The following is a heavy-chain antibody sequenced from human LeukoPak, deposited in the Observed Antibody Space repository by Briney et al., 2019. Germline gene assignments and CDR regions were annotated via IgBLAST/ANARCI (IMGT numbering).Heavy chain of an antibody. CDR3: ARHDSFIPY. J-gene: IGHJ4*02. Sequence: GGPLRLSCAASGFPFNYYAMSWVRQAPGKGREWVSSISDSEERTYYTDSVKGRFTISRDNTKNTVYLQMHNLRADGTAVYFCARHDSFIPYGGQGALVTVSS. CDR1: GFPFNYYA. D-gene: IGHD5-18*01. CDR2: ISDSEERT. V-gene: IGHV3-23*01.